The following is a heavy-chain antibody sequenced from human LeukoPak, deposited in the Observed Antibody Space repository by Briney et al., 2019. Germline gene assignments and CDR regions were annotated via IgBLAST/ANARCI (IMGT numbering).Heavy chain of an antibody. D-gene: IGHD6-13*01. CDR1: GVTLSSYA. CDR3: AKTRPLDSSSWSHGDY. V-gene: IGHV3-23*01. CDR2: ISGSGDST. J-gene: IGHJ4*02. Sequence: GGSLRLSCTASGVTLSSYAMSWVRQAPGKGLEWVSAISGSGDSTYYGDPVKGRFTISRDNSKNTLYLQMNSLRAEDTAVYYCAKTRPLDSSSWSHGDYWGQGTLVTVSS.